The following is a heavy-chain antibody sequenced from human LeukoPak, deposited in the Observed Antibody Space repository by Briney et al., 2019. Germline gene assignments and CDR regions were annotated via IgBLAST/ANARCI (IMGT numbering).Heavy chain of an antibody. CDR2: INSDGSTT. Sequence: GGSLRLSCAASGFTFRSYSMHWVRQAPGKGLVWVSRINSDGSTTSYADSVKGRLTISRDNAKNTLYLQMNSLRGEDTAVYYCTRSDWFDPWGQGTLVTVSS. J-gene: IGHJ5*02. V-gene: IGHV3-74*01. CDR1: GFTFRSYS. CDR3: TRSDWFDP.